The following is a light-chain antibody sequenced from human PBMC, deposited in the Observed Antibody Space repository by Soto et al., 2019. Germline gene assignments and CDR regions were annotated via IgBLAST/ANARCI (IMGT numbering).Light chain of an antibody. Sequence: VLTQSPGTLSLSTGDRATLSCRASQSVTSNYLAWYQHNPGQAPTLLIFGASRRPTDIPDRFSGSGSGTDFTLTISRLEPEDFAVYYCQQYVSSPITFGPGTKLELK. V-gene: IGKV3-20*01. CDR3: QQYVSSPIT. CDR2: GAS. CDR1: QSVTSNY. J-gene: IGKJ2*01.